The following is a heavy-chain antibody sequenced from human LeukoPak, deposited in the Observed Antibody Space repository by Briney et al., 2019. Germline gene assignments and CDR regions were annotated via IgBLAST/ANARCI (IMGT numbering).Heavy chain of an antibody. V-gene: IGHV1-2*02. D-gene: IGHD6-13*01. CDR1: GYTFTGYY. CDR2: INPNSGGT. Sequence: GASVKVSCKASGYTFTGYYMHWVRQAPGQGLEGMGWINPNSGGTNYAQKFQGRVTMTRDTSISTAYMELSRLRSDDTAVYYCARGAAVNYYYYYGMDVWGQGTTVTVSS. CDR3: ARGAAVNYYYYYGMDV. J-gene: IGHJ6*02.